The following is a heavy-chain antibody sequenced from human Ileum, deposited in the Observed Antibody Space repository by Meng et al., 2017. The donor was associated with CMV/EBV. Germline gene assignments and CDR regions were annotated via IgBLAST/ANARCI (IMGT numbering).Heavy chain of an antibody. J-gene: IGHJ4*02. CDR1: GFTFDDYG. CDR3: ARDLPIDY. CDR2: ISSSSSYI. V-gene: IGHV3-21*01. Sequence: GGSLRLSCAASGFTFDDYGMSWVRQAPGKGLEWVSSISSSSSYIYYADSVKGRFTISRDNAKNSLYLQMNSLRAEDTAVYYCARDLPIDYWGQGTLVTVSS.